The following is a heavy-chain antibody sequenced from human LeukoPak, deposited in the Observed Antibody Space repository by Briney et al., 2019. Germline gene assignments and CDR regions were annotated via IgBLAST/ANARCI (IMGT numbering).Heavy chain of an antibody. CDR2: ISAYNGST. D-gene: IGHD2-15*01. Sequence: ASVKVSCKASGGTFSSYAISWVRQAPGQGLEWMGWISAYNGSTNYAQKLQGRVTMTTDTSTSTAYMELRSLRSDDTAVYYCARDVFRYCSGGSCYLRWFDPWGQGTLVTVSS. J-gene: IGHJ5*02. CDR1: GGTFSSYA. CDR3: ARDVFRYCSGGSCYLRWFDP. V-gene: IGHV1-18*01.